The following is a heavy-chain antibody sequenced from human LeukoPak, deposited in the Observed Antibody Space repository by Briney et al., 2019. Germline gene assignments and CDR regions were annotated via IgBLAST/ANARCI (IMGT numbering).Heavy chain of an antibody. CDR1: GFTFSSYG. V-gene: IGHV3-33*01. D-gene: IGHD5-18*01. Sequence: GGSLRLSCAASGFTFSSYGMHWVRQAPGKGLEWVAVIWYDGSNKYYADSVKGRFTISRDNSKNTLYLQMNSLRAKDTAVYYCARGDNHEYTAMATGAFDIWGQGTMVTVSS. J-gene: IGHJ3*02. CDR3: ARGDNHEYTAMATGAFDI. CDR2: IWYDGSNK.